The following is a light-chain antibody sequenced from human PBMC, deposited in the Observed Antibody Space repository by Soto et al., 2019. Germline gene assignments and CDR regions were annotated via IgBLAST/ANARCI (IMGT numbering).Light chain of an antibody. CDR1: NGHSSYI. Sequence: QLVLTQSSSASASLGSSVKLTCTLSNGHSSYIIAWHQQQPGKAPRYLMKLEGSGSYNKGSGVPDRFSGSSSGADRYLTISNLQSEDEADYSCETWDSNTQVFGGGTKLTVL. J-gene: IGLJ2*01. V-gene: IGLV4-60*03. CDR3: ETWDSNTQV. CDR2: LEGSGSY.